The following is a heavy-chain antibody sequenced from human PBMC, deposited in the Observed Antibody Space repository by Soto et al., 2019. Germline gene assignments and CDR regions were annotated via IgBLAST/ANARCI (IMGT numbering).Heavy chain of an antibody. CDR1: GFAFTNYG. CDR2: VSNDGSRK. CDR3: ARDVAMPSGLGLGY. V-gene: IGHV3-30*03. Sequence: GGSLRLSCAASGFAFTNYGMHWVRQAPGKGLEWVAFVSNDGSRKYYADSVKGRFTISRDNSENTIYLQMTSLRREDTAVFYCARDVAMPSGLGLGYWGQGALVTVSS. D-gene: IGHD6-25*01. J-gene: IGHJ4*02.